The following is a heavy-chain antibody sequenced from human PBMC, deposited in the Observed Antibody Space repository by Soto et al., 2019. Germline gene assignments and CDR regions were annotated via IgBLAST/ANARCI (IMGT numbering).Heavy chain of an antibody. CDR3: ARGGGSAGTTSYFDY. CDR2: INHSGST. CDR1: GGSFSGYY. D-gene: IGHD1-7*01. J-gene: IGHJ4*02. Sequence: SETLSLTCAVYGGSFSGYYWSWIRQPPGKGLEWIGEINHSGSTNYNPSLKSRVTISVDTSKNQFSLKLSSVTAADTAMYYCARGGGSAGTTSYFDYWGQGTLVTVSS. V-gene: IGHV4-34*01.